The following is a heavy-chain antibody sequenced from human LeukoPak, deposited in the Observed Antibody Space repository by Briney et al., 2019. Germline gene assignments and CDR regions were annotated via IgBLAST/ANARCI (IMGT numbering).Heavy chain of an antibody. D-gene: IGHD3-10*02. CDR2: IIPIFGTA. Sequence: GASVKVSCKTSGYTFTVKFLHWLRQAPGQGLEWMGGIIPIFGTANYAQKFQGRVTITTDESTSTAYMELSSLRSEDTAVYYCARSDYVRHYRPGNYYYYYMGVWGKGTTVTVSS. V-gene: IGHV1-69*05. CDR1: GYTFTVKF. J-gene: IGHJ6*03. CDR3: ARSDYVRHYRPGNYYYYYMGV.